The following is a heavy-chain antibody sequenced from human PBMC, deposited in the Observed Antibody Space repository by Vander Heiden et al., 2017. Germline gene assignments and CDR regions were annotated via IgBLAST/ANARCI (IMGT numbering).Heavy chain of an antibody. Sequence: VQLVQSGALVKKRGASVRVSCKASGYTFTGYDLHWVRQAPGQGLEWMGWINPHSGGTKTAQKFQGRVTMTRDTSVSTANMELSSLRSDDTAVYYCARGYNYGTYIDYWGQGTLVTVSS. D-gene: IGHD5-18*01. CDR3: ARGYNYGTYIDY. CDR2: INPHSGGT. J-gene: IGHJ4*02. CDR1: GYTFTGYD. V-gene: IGHV1-2*02.